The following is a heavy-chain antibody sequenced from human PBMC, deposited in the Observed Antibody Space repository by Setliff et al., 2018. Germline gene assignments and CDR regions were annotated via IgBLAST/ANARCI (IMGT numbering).Heavy chain of an antibody. D-gene: IGHD3-10*02. CDR2: INPGGSEK. CDR1: GFSFRNCW. Sequence: GGSLRLSCVGTGFSFRNCWASWVRQAPGKGPEWVASINPGGSEKYYVDSVRGRFTISRDNARNSLSLQMNSLRSDDAAVYYCLGAGTCSYWGQGTRVTVSS. V-gene: IGHV3-7*01. J-gene: IGHJ4*02. CDR3: LGAGTCSY.